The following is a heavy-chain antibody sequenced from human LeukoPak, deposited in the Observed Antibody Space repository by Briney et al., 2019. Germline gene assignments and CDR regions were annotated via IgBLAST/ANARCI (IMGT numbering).Heavy chain of an antibody. Sequence: TGGSLRLSCAASGFTFSSYEMNWVRQAPGKGLEWISYISSSGSTIYYADSVKGRFTISRDNAKNSLYLQMSSLRAEDTAVYYCARAAGEMATIRYWGQGTLVTVSS. CDR1: GFTFSSYE. J-gene: IGHJ4*02. D-gene: IGHD5-24*01. V-gene: IGHV3-48*03. CDR2: ISSSGSTI. CDR3: ARAAGEMATIRY.